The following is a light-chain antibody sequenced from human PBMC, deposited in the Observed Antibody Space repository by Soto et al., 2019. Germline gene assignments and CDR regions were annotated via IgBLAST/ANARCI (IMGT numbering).Light chain of an antibody. CDR1: KRVLYSSNNKNY. CDR3: QQYYSTPWT. V-gene: IGKV4-1*01. Sequence: LVMTQSPYSLPVSLAEKATINCKSSKRVLYSSNNKNYLAWYQQKPGQPPKLLIYWASTRESGVPDRFSGSGSGTDFTLTISSLQAEDVAVYYCQQYYSTPWTFGQGTEVDI. J-gene: IGKJ1*01. CDR2: WAS.